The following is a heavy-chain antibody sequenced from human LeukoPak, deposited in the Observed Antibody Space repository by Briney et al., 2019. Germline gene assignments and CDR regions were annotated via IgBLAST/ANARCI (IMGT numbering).Heavy chain of an antibody. Sequence: PGGSLRLSCAASGLTFSSYGMHCVRQAAGKGLEWVAVISYDGSNKYYAAFVKGRFTISRDNSKNTLYLQMNCLRAEDTAVYYCAKGPFGELSYYDYWGQGNLVTVSS. D-gene: IGHD3-10*01. CDR1: GLTFSSYG. CDR2: ISYDGSNK. J-gene: IGHJ4*02. V-gene: IGHV3-30*18. CDR3: AKGPFGELSYYDY.